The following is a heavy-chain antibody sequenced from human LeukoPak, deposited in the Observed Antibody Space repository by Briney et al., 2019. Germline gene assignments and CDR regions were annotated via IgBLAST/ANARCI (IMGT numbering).Heavy chain of an antibody. D-gene: IGHD5-24*01. CDR3: ARERRDGYKVYFDY. CDR1: GGSISSYY. Sequence: SETLSLTCTASGGSISSYYWSWIRQPPGKALEWIGYVYYNGSTNYNPSLKSRVTISVDTSKNQFSLRLSSVTAADSAVYYCARERRDGYKVYFDYWGQGTLVTVSS. V-gene: IGHV4-59*01. CDR2: VYYNGST. J-gene: IGHJ4*02.